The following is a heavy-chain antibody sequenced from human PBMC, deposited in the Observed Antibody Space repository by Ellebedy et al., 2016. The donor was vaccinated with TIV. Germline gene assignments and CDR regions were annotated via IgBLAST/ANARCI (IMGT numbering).Heavy chain of an antibody. Sequence: GESLKISCAASGFTFRSYAMHWVRQAPGKGLEWVAIISYDGSNKYYADSVKGRFTISRDNSKNTLYLQMNSLRAEDTAVYYCVALRGVFYWGQGTLVTVSS. CDR2: ISYDGSNK. D-gene: IGHD3-10*01. J-gene: IGHJ4*02. CDR3: VALRGVFY. V-gene: IGHV3-30-3*01. CDR1: GFTFRSYA.